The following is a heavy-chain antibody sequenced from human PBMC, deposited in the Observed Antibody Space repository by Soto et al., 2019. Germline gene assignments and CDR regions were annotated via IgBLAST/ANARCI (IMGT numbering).Heavy chain of an antibody. D-gene: IGHD6-6*01. CDR2: IRQSGST. V-gene: IGHV4-34*01. CDR3: ARAPKVSGSSQTRPDF. Sequence: PSETLSLTCSIYSGSFSGFYWSWIRQPPGKRLEWIGEIRQSGSTNYNPSLKSRVSISVDTSKNQFSLNLTSVTAADTAVYYCARAPKVSGSSQTRPDFWGQGALVTVS. CDR1: SGSFSGFY. J-gene: IGHJ4*02.